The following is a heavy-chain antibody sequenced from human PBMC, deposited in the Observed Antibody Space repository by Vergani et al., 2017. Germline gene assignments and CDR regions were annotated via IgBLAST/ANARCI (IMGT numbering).Heavy chain of an antibody. V-gene: IGHV1-69*13. CDR1: GRTRSSDA. J-gene: IGHJ6*02. CDR2: IIPVFGTV. D-gene: IGHD6-19*01. CDR3: ASPLRFGSGPPRFFGLDV. Sequence: QVQLVQSGAEVKPPGSSVKVSCKASGRTRSSDAFTWVRQAPGHGLEWMGRIIPVFGTVEYAQRFQGRVVITADDATNTAYMELSGLRSEDTAIYYCASPLRFGSGPPRFFGLDVWGQGTMVNVAS.